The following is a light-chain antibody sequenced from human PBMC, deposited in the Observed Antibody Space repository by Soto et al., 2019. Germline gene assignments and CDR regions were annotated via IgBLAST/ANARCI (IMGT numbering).Light chain of an antibody. CDR1: SSDVGGYNY. Sequence: QSVLTQPASVSGSPGQSITISCTGTSSDVGGYNYVSWYQQHPGKAPKLIIYEVSHRPSGASNHFSGYKSGNTASLTISGLQPEDEAGYYCSSYTSTSTPCVFGTGTKVTVL. CDR2: EVS. CDR3: SSYTSTSTPCV. J-gene: IGLJ1*01. V-gene: IGLV2-14*01.